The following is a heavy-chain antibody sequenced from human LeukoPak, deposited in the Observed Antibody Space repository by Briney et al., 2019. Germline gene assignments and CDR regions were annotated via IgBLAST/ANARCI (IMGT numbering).Heavy chain of an antibody. V-gene: IGHV3-7*01. Sequence: GGSLRLSCAASGFTFSSYWMSWVRQAPGKGLEWVANIKQDGSEKYYVDSVKGRFTISRDNSKNTLYLQMNSLRAEDTAVYYCAKDSDRCSGTSCYLDYWGQGTLVTVSS. CDR2: IKQDGSEK. J-gene: IGHJ4*02. CDR3: AKDSDRCSGTSCYLDY. D-gene: IGHD2-2*01. CDR1: GFTFSSYW.